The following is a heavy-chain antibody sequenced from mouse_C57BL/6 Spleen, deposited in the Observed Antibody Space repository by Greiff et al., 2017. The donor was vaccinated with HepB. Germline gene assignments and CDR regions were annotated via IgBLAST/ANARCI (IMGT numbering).Heavy chain of an antibody. D-gene: IGHD1-1*01. V-gene: IGHV6-3*01. J-gene: IGHJ2*01. CDR3: TKYYYGSSWDY. CDR1: GFTFSNYW. Sequence: EVKVEESGGGLVQPGGSMKLSCVASGFTFSNYWMNWVRQSPEKGLEWVAQIRLKSDNYATHYAESVKGRFTISRDDSKSSVYLQMNNLRAEDTGIYYCTKYYYGSSWDYWGQGTTLTVSS. CDR2: IRLKSDNYAT.